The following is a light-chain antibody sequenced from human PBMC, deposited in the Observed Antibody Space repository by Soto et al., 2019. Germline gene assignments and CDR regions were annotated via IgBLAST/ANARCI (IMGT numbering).Light chain of an antibody. CDR2: HAS. J-gene: IGKJ2*01. Sequence: QAPSTLSASFGDRITITCRASQSISSWLAWYQQKPGTAPKLLIYHASTLESGVPSRFSGSGSGTEFTLTISSLQSEDFALYYCHQYNSWPPGTFGQGTKVEVK. CDR3: HQYNSWPPGT. V-gene: IGKV1-5*01. CDR1: QSISSW.